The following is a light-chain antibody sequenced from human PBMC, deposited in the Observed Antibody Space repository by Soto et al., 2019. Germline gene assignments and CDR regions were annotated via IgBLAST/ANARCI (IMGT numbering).Light chain of an antibody. CDR3: QQLRNRPLFT. V-gene: IGKV3-11*01. Sequence: EIVLTQSPATLSLSPGERATLSCRASQSVENYLAWYQQKPGQAPRLLIYDVSNRATGTPARFSGSGSGTDFTLSISRLEPEDFAFYYCQQLRNRPLFTFGPGTKVDIK. CDR2: DVS. J-gene: IGKJ3*01. CDR1: QSVENY.